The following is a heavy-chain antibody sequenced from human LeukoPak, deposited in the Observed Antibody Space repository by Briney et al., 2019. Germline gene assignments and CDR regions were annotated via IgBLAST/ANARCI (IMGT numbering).Heavy chain of an antibody. D-gene: IGHD3-22*01. CDR3: ARVGYYYDSSGYRSYYYGMDV. Sequence: SETLSLTCTVSGGSFSSYYWSWIRQPPGKGLEWIGYIYYSGSTNYNPSLKSRVTISVDTSKNQFSLKLSSVTAADTAVYYCARVGYYYDSSGYRSYYYGMDVWGQGTTVTVSS. CDR1: GGSFSSYY. CDR2: IYYSGST. V-gene: IGHV4-59*01. J-gene: IGHJ6*02.